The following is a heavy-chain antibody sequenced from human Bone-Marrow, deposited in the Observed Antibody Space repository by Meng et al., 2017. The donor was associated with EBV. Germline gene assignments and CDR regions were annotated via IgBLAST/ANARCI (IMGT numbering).Heavy chain of an antibody. V-gene: IGHV4-61*01. CDR3: ARQPKLPTLLD. J-gene: IGHJ4*02. CDR2: IYYSGST. D-gene: IGHD5-24*01. CDR1: GGSVSSGSYY. Sequence: QVQLQEPGPGLVRPSETLSLTCTVSGGSVSSGSYYWSWIRQPPGKGLEWIGYIYYSGSTNYNPSLKSRVTISVDTSKNQFSLKLSSVTAADTAVYYCARQPKLPTLLDWGQGTLVTVSS.